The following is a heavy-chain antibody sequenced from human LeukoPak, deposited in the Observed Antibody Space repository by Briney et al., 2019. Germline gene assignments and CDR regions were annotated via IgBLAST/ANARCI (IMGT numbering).Heavy chain of an antibody. V-gene: IGHV3-20*04. CDR2: INWNGGST. CDR3: ARDLSPYYYDSSGYQAYFDY. D-gene: IGHD3-22*01. CDR1: GFTFSSYA. J-gene: IGHJ4*02. Sequence: GGSLRLSCAASGFTFSSYAMSWVRQAPGKGLEWVSGINWNGGSTGYADSVKGRFTISRDNAKNSLYLQMNSLRAEDTALYYCARDLSPYYYDSSGYQAYFDYWGQGTLVTVSS.